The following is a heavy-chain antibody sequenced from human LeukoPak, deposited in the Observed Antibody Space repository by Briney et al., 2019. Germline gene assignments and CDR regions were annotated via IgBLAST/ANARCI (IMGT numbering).Heavy chain of an antibody. Sequence: GGSLRLSCAASGFTFSSYSMNWVRPAPGKGLEWVSSISSSSSYIYYADSVKGRFTISRDNAKNSLYLQMNSLRAEDTAVYYCARRRWSDDELVGYYWGQGTLVTVSS. CDR2: ISSSSSYI. D-gene: IGHD2-15*01. J-gene: IGHJ4*02. CDR1: GFTFSSYS. V-gene: IGHV3-21*01. CDR3: ARRRWSDDELVGYY.